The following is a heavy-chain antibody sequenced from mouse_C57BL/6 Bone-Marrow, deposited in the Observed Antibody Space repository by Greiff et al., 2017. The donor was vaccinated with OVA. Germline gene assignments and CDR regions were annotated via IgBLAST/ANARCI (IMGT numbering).Heavy chain of an antibody. J-gene: IGHJ2*01. V-gene: IGHV5-6*01. Sequence: EVQVVESGGDLVKPGGSLKLSCAASGFTFSSYGMSWVRQTPDKRLEWVATISSGGSYTYYPDSVKGRFTISRDNAKNTLYLQMSSLKSEDTAMYYCARHDYYGSSPLYFDYWGQGTTLTVSS. CDR3: ARHDYYGSSPLYFDY. CDR2: ISSGGSYT. CDR1: GFTFSSYG. D-gene: IGHD1-1*01.